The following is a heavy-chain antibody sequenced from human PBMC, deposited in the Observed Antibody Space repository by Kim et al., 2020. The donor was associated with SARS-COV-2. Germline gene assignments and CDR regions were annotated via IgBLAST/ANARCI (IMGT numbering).Heavy chain of an antibody. CDR3: AKERLAVADKALYYYYHGMDV. V-gene: IGHV3-30*18. CDR2: ISYDGSDK. J-gene: IGHJ6*02. CDR1: GFTFIDYG. D-gene: IGHD6-19*01. Sequence: GGSLRLSCAASGFTFIDYGIHWVRQAPGKGLEWVAVISYDGSDKYYADSVKGRFTISRDNSKNTLYLQMNSLRPEDTAVYYCAKERLAVADKALYYYYHGMDVWGQGTTVTVSS.